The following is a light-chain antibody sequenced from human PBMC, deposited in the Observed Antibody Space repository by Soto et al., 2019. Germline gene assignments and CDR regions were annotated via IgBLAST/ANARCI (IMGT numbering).Light chain of an antibody. CDR1: QTLSSRH. J-gene: IGKJ4*01. CDR2: GAS. CDR3: QQYGSSPFT. Sequence: EIVLTQSPCTLSLSPGERATLSYGASQTLSSRHLAWYQQKPGQAPRLLIYGASNRATGIPDRVSGSGSGTDFTLTISRLEPEDFAVYYCQQYGSSPFTFGGGTKVDIK. V-gene: IGKV3-20*01.